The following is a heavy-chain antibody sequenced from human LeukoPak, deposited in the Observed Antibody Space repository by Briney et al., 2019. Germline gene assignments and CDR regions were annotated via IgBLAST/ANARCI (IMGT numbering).Heavy chain of an antibody. J-gene: IGHJ6*02. V-gene: IGHV3-30*18. CDR1: GFTFSSYG. CDR3: AKDRLWELLKTELYYYGMDV. D-gene: IGHD1-26*01. Sequence: PGGSLRLSCAASGFTFSSYGMHWVRQAPGKGLEWVAVISYDGSNKYYADSVKGRFTISRDNSKNTLYLQMNSLRAEDTAVYYCAKDRLWELLKTELYYYGMDVWGQGTTVTVSS. CDR2: ISYDGSNK.